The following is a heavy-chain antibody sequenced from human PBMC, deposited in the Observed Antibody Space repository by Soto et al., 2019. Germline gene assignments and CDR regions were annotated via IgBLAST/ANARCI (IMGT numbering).Heavy chain of an antibody. CDR3: ARGNPHYDTH. CDR1: GVSLDNFF. D-gene: IGHD3-22*01. CDR2: VSQGGTESYMTEGETT. V-gene: IGHV4-59*01. J-gene: IGHJ4*02. Sequence: SETLSLTCTVSGVSLDNFFWSWIRQTPGKGLEWIGYVSQGGTESYMTEGETTGYNPSLDSRATISLDLPKNQFSLTLTSVTAADTAVYYCARGNPHYDTHWGQGTLVTVSS.